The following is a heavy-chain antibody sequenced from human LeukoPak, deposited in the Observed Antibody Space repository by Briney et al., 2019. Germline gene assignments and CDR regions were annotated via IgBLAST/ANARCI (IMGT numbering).Heavy chain of an antibody. J-gene: IGHJ3*02. CDR1: GVSISSSSYY. Sequence: KPSDTLSLTCTVSGVSISSSSYYWGWIRQPPGKGLEWIGSIYYSGNTLYNPSLTSRVTISVDTSKNQLSLRLNSVTAADTAVYNCARQLGAYSYPFDIWGQGTKVTVSS. CDR3: ARQLGAYSYPFDI. CDR2: IYYSGNT. V-gene: IGHV4-39*01. D-gene: IGHD3-16*01.